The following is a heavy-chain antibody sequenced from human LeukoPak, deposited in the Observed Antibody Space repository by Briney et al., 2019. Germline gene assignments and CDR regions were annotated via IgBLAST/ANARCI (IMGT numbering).Heavy chain of an antibody. V-gene: IGHV1-2*06. CDR3: ASASSSSSWYSRTDDAFDI. D-gene: IGHD6-13*01. Sequence: WASVKVSCKASGYTFTGYYMHWVRQAPGQGLEWMGRINPNGGGTNYAQKFQGRVTMTRDTSISTAYMELSRLRSDDTAVYYCASASSSSSWYSRTDDAFDIWGQGTMVTVSS. CDR1: GYTFTGYY. J-gene: IGHJ3*02. CDR2: INPNGGGT.